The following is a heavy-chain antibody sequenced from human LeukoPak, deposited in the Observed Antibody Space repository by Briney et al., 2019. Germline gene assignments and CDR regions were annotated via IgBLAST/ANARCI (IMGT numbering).Heavy chain of an antibody. D-gene: IGHD1-1*01. V-gene: IGHV4-61*01. CDR3: AREGTSGTHLNWFDP. Sequence: SETLSLTCNVSGGSISSSYYYWGWIRQPPGRGLEWIGHIYGSGSTNYNPSLKSRVTLSVDTSKNQFSLKLSSVTAADTAVYYCAREGTSGTHLNWFDPWGQGTLVTVSS. CDR1: GGSISSSYYY. J-gene: IGHJ5*02. CDR2: IYGSGST.